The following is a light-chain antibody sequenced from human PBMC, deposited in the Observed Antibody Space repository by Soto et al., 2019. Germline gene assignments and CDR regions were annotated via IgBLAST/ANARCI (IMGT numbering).Light chain of an antibody. CDR2: AAS. CDR3: QQSYSTPIT. CDR1: QAITNN. Sequence: DIHLTQSPSSLSASVGDRVTITCRASQAITNNLAWYQQKPGKAPKLLIYAASSFQSGVPSRFSGSGSGTDFTLTISSLQPEDFATYYCQQSYSTPITFGQGTRLEIK. V-gene: IGKV1-39*01. J-gene: IGKJ5*01.